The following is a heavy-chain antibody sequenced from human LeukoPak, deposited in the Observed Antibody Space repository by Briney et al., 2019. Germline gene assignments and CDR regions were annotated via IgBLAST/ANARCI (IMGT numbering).Heavy chain of an antibody. CDR2: IYYSGST. J-gene: IGHJ4*02. D-gene: IGHD1-26*01. CDR3: ARTSRVGNTGYFFDY. V-gene: IGHV4-59*01. CDR1: GGSISNYY. Sequence: SETLSLTCTVSGGSISNYYWSWIRQPPGKGLEWIGYIYYSGSTNYNPSLKSRVTISVDTSKNQFSLKLSSVTAADTAVYYCARTSRVGNTGYFFDYWGQGTLVTVSS.